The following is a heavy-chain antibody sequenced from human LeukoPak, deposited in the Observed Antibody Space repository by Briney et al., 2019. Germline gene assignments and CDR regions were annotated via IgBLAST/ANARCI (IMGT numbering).Heavy chain of an antibody. CDR1: GFTFTNYA. CDR2: LSGSGGDT. J-gene: IGHJ4*02. D-gene: IGHD6-6*01. CDR3: AKGRVAASQYYFDC. Sequence: GGSLRLSCAASGFTFTNYAMSWVRQAPGKGLEWVSSLSGSGGDTYYADSVKGRFTISRDNPKNTLYLQMNSLGAEDTAVYYCAKGRVAASQYYFDCWGQGTLVTVSS. V-gene: IGHV3-23*01.